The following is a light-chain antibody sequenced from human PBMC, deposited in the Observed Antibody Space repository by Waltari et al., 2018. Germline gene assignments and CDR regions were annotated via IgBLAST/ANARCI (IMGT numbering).Light chain of an antibody. CDR1: NIGSKR. CDR3: LVWHSTTDHHGV. J-gene: IGLJ2*01. CDR2: YDS. V-gene: IGLV3-21*04. Sequence: SYVVTQSPSVSVAPGETARITGGGDNIGSKRVHWYQQRPGQAPVLVIPYDSDRPSGIPERFSGSNSGNTATLTISWVEADDEADYYCLVWHSTTDHHGVFGGGTKLTVL.